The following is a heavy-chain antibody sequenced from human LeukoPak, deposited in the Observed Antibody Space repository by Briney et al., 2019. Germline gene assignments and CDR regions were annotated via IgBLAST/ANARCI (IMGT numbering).Heavy chain of an antibody. D-gene: IGHD6-19*01. Sequence: PSQTLSLTCTVSGGSISSGSYYWSWIRPPAGKGLEWIGRIYTSGSTNYNPSLKSRVTISVDTSKNQFSLKLSSVTAADTAVYYCARDPSIAVAGIYGMDVWGQGTTVTVSS. CDR3: ARDPSIAVAGIYGMDV. CDR2: IYTSGST. J-gene: IGHJ6*02. V-gene: IGHV4-61*02. CDR1: GGSISSGSYY.